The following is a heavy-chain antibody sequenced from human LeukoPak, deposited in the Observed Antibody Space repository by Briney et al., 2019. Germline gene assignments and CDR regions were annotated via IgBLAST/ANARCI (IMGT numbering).Heavy chain of an antibody. Sequence: SETLSLTCTVSGGSISTYYWNWIRQPPGRGLEWIGYIYYSGSTNYNPSLKSRVTISVDTSKNQFSLKLSSVTAADTAMYYCARDGSARYYFDYWGQGTLVTVSS. CDR1: GGSISTYY. J-gene: IGHJ4*02. V-gene: IGHV4-59*01. CDR3: ARDGSARYYFDY. CDR2: IYYSGST.